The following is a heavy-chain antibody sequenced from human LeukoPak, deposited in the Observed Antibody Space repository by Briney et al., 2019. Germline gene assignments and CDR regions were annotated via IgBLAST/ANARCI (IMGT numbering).Heavy chain of an antibody. CDR1: GGSISSSSYY. V-gene: IGHV4-39*01. Sequence: SETLSLTCTVSGGSISSSSYYWGWIRQPPGKGLEWIGRIYYSGSTYYNPSLKSRVTISVDTSKNQFSLKLSSVAAADTAVYYCARHCRTGYCTNGVCYRDWFDPWGQGTLVTVSS. D-gene: IGHD2-8*01. CDR3: ARHCRTGYCTNGVCYRDWFDP. J-gene: IGHJ5*02. CDR2: IYYSGST.